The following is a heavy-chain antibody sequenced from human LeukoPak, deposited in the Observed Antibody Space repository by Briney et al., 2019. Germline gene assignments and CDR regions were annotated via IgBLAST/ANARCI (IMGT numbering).Heavy chain of an antibody. CDR3: ARHGLHSTQQYYYDSSGYYHPPLDY. J-gene: IGHJ4*02. D-gene: IGHD3-22*01. V-gene: IGHV4-4*02. Sequence: PSGTLSLTCAVSGGSISSSNWWSWVRQPPGKGLEWIGEIYHSGSTNYNPSLKSRVTISVDKSKNQFSLKLSSVTAADTAVYYCARHGLHSTQQYYYDSSGYYHPPLDYWGQGTLVTVSS. CDR2: IYHSGST. CDR1: GGSISSSNW.